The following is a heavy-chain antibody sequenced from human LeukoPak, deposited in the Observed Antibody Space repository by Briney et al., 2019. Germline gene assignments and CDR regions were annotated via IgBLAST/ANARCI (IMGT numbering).Heavy chain of an antibody. CDR3: ARQVEMATIDAFDI. Sequence: SETLSLTCAVSGGSISSGSYYWSWIRQPAGMGLEWIGRIYTSGSTNYNPSLKSRVTISVDTSKNQFSLKLSSVTAADTAVYYCARQVEMATIDAFDIWGQGTMVTVSS. V-gene: IGHV4-61*02. J-gene: IGHJ3*02. CDR1: GGSISSGSYY. D-gene: IGHD5-24*01. CDR2: IYTSGST.